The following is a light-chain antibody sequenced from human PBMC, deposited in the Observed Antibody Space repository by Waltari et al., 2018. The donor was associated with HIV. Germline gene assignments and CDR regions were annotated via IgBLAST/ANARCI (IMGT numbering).Light chain of an antibody. CDR1: ALPDQY. CDR2: KDT. CDR3: QTGDSSDTYV. J-gene: IGLJ1*01. V-gene: IGLV3-25*03. Sequence: SYELTQPPSVSVSPGQTARITCSGDALPDQYVYWYQQKAGQAPLLVIYKDTERPAGIPERFSGSNSGTTVTLTISGVQAEDEADYYCQTGDSSDTYVFGTGTKVIV.